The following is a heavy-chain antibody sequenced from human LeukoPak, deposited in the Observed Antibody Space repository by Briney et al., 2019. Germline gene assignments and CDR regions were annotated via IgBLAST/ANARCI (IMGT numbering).Heavy chain of an antibody. D-gene: IGHD2-2*01. CDR2: ISWDSGNV. J-gene: IGHJ4*02. CDR1: GFNFDEYA. CDR3: AKDRYCSSRKCPTDH. Sequence: GGSLRLSCAGSGFNFDEYAMHWVRQAPGKGLEWVSGISWDSGNVVYADSVRGRFTISRDNAKNSLYLQMNSLRPEDTALYFCAKDRYCSSRKCPTDHWGQGTLVTVSS. V-gene: IGHV3-9*01.